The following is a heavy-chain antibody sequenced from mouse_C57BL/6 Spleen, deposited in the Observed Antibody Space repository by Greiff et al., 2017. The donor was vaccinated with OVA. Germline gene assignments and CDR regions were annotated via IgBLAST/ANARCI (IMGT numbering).Heavy chain of an antibody. V-gene: IGHV5-16*01. CDR3: ASEGAYYGSSYGAMDY. CDR1: GFTFSDYY. J-gene: IGHJ4*01. Sequence: DVQLVESEGGLVQPGSSMNLSCTASGFTFSDYYMAWVRQVPEKGLEWVANINYDGSSTYYLDSLKSRFIISRDNAKNILYLQMSSLQSEDTATSYCASEGAYYGSSYGAMDYWRQGTSVTVSS. CDR2: INYDGSST. D-gene: IGHD1-1*01.